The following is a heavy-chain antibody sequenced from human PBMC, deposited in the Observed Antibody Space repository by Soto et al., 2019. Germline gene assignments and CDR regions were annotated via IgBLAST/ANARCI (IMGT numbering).Heavy chain of an antibody. D-gene: IGHD3-10*01. V-gene: IGHV6-1*01. CDR2: TYYRSKWYN. CDR3: AREWFGELLPIVVVIPYYYYGMDV. Sequence: PSQTLSLTCAISGDSVSSNSAAWNWIRQSPSRGLEWLGRTYYRSKWYNDYAVSVKSRITINLDTSKNQFSLQLNSVTPEDTAVYYCAREWFGELLPIVVVIPYYYYGMDVWGQGTTVTVSS. J-gene: IGHJ6*02. CDR1: GDSVSSNSAA.